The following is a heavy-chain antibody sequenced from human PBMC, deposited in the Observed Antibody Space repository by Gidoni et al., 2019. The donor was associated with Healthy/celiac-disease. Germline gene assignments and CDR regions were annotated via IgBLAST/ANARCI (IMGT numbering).Heavy chain of an antibody. CDR3: ARGLYDFWSGYYPNDAFDI. Sequence: QVQLQESGPGLVKPSETLSLTCTVSGGSISSYYWSWIRQPPGKGLEWIGYIYYSGSAHYYPSLKSRVTISVDTSKNQFSLKLSSVTAADTAVYYCARGLYDFWSGYYPNDAFDIWGQGTMVTVSS. D-gene: IGHD3-3*01. CDR2: IYYSGSA. CDR1: GGSISSYY. J-gene: IGHJ3*02. V-gene: IGHV4-59*01.